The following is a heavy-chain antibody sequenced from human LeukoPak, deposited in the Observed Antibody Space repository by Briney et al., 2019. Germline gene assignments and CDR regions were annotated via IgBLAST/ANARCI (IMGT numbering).Heavy chain of an antibody. J-gene: IGHJ6*03. D-gene: IGHD6-19*01. V-gene: IGHV3-30*04. Sequence: PGGSLRLSCAPSGFTFSSYAMHWVRQAPGKGLEWVAVISYDGSNKYYAASVKGRFTISRDNSKNTLYLQMNSLRAEDTAVYYCAREGRDSSGWYGGYYYYYMDVWGKGTTVTVSS. CDR2: ISYDGSNK. CDR3: AREGRDSSGWYGGYYYYYMDV. CDR1: GFTFSSYA.